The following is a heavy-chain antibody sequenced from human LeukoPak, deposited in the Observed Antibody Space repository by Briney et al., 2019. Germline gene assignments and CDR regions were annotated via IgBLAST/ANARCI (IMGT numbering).Heavy chain of an antibody. D-gene: IGHD3-10*01. CDR2: IIPILGIA. V-gene: IGHV1-69*04. J-gene: IGHJ4*02. Sequence: SVKVSCKASGGTFSSYAISWVRQAPGQGLEWMGRIIPILGIANYAQKFQGWVTMTRDTSISTAYMELSRLRSDDTAVYYCAILGYYYGSGSYSDYWGQGTLVTVSS. CDR3: AILGYYYGSGSYSDY. CDR1: GGTFSSYA.